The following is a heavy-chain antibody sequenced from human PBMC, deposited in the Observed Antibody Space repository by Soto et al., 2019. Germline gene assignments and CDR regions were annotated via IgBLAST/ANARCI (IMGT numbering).Heavy chain of an antibody. CDR3: ARDGQGMAPYALDV. V-gene: IGHV3-33*01. J-gene: IGHJ6*02. CDR2: IWYDGSNK. CDR1: GFTFSGHA. Sequence: QVQLVESGGGVAQPGRSLRLSCTVSGFTFSGHAMHWVRQAPGKGLEWVTQIWYDGSNKYYAESVKGRVTISRDNSKNTLYLQMNSLRVEDTAGYYCARDGQGMAPYALDVWGQGTSVTVSS. D-gene: IGHD3-10*01.